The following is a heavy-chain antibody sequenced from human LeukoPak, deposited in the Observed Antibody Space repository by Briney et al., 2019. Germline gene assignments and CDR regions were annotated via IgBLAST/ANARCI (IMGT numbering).Heavy chain of an antibody. Sequence: SETLSLTCAVYGGSFSGYYWSWIRQPPGKGLEWIGEINHSGSTNYNPSLKSRVTISVDTSKNQFSLKLSSVTAADTAVSYCARAGTTSPYYYYYYMDVWGKGTTVTVSS. CDR3: ARAGTTSPYYYYYYMDV. J-gene: IGHJ6*03. V-gene: IGHV4-34*01. CDR2: INHSGST. D-gene: IGHD1-1*01. CDR1: GGSFSGYY.